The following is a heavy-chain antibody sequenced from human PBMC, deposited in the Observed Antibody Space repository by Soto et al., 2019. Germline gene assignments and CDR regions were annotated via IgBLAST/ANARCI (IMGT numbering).Heavy chain of an antibody. J-gene: IGHJ6*02. Sequence: EAQLVESGGGLVQPGRSLRLSCAASGFTFDDYAMHWVRQAPGKGLEWVSGISWNSGSIGYADSVKGRFTISRDNAKNSLYLQMNSLRAEDTALYYCAKDTAAGTMGGSMDVWGQGTTVTVSS. D-gene: IGHD6-13*01. CDR2: ISWNSGSI. CDR1: GFTFDDYA. V-gene: IGHV3-9*01. CDR3: AKDTAAGTMGGSMDV.